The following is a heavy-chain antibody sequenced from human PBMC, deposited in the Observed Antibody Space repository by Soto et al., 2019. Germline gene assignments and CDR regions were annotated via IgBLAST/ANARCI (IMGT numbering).Heavy chain of an antibody. V-gene: IGHV3-23*01. CDR1: GSTFSSYA. J-gene: IGHJ5*02. CDR2: ISGSGGST. D-gene: IGHD6-19*01. Sequence: GGSLRLSCAASGSTFSSYAMSWVRQAPGKGLEWVSAISGSGGSTYYADSVKGRFTISRDNSKNTLYLQMNSLRAEDTAVYYCAKCFRQWLYSWFDPWGQGTLVTVSS. CDR3: AKCFRQWLYSWFDP.